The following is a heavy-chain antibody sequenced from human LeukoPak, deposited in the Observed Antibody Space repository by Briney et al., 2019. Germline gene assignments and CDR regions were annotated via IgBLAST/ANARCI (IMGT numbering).Heavy chain of an antibody. CDR3: ARRRWLQHNSSPHPIDY. Sequence: SVKVSCKASGGTFSSYAISWVRQAPGQGLEWMGGIIPIFGTANYAQKFQGRVTITADESTSTAYMELSSLRSEDTAVYYCARRRWLQHNSSPHPIDYWGQGTLVTVSS. V-gene: IGHV1-69*13. D-gene: IGHD5-24*01. CDR2: IIPIFGTA. CDR1: GGTFSSYA. J-gene: IGHJ4*02.